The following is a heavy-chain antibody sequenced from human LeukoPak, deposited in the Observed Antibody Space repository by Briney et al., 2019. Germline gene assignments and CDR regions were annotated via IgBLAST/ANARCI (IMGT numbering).Heavy chain of an antibody. D-gene: IGHD4-11*01. J-gene: IGHJ6*02. CDR2: IAYDGSNR. Sequence: GSLRLSCVASGFTFSSYGMHWVRQAPGKGLEWVAVIAYDGSNRDYADSLKGRFTIPRDNSKNTLYLQMNSLRAEDTAVYYCANDYSNYYSYGMDVWGQGTTVTVSS. CDR3: ANDYSNYYSYGMDV. V-gene: IGHV3-30*18. CDR1: GFTFSSYG.